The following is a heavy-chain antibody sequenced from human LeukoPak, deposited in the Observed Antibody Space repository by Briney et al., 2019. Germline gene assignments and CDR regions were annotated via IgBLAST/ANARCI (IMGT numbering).Heavy chain of an antibody. CDR2: IYHSGST. D-gene: IGHD3-22*01. Sequence: SETLSLTCTVSVYSISSGYYWGWIRQPPGKGLEWIGSIYHSGSTYYNPSLKSRVTISVDTSKNQFSLKLSSVTAADTAVYYCARDSDSSGYSVDYWGQGTLVTVSS. J-gene: IGHJ4*02. CDR3: ARDSDSSGYSVDY. CDR1: VYSISSGYY. V-gene: IGHV4-38-2*02.